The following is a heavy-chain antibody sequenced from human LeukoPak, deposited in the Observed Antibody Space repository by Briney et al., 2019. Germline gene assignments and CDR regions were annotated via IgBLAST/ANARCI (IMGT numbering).Heavy chain of an antibody. CDR3: AKDPRIELQWLVRFDAFDI. Sequence: PGGPWSLPCAASGFPFGSYAISGFGQPPGKGLEWFPAFSGSGGSTYYADSVKGRFTISRDNSKNTLYLQMNSLRAEDTAVYYCAKDPRIELQWLVRFDAFDIWGQGTMVTVSS. CDR2: FSGSGGST. D-gene: IGHD6-19*01. V-gene: IGHV3-23*01. CDR1: GFPFGSYA. J-gene: IGHJ3*02.